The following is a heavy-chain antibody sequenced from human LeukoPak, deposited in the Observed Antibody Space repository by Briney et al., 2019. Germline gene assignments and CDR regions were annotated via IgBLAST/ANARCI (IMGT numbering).Heavy chain of an antibody. CDR3: ARGVYGSGFSD. CDR2: IANDGSNT. D-gene: IGHD6-19*01. Sequence: PGGSLRLSCAASGFTLSNYGMHWVRQAPGKGLVWVSSIANDGSNTDYADSVKGRFTISRDNAKNTLYLQMNSLRAEDTAVYYCARGVYGSGFSDWGQGTLVTVSS. V-gene: IGHV3-74*01. J-gene: IGHJ4*02. CDR1: GFTLSNYG.